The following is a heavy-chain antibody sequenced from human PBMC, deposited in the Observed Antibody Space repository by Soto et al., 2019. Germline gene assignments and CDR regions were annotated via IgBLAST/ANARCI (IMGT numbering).Heavy chain of an antibody. D-gene: IGHD4-17*01. CDR1: GFTFSSYS. Sequence: GGSLRLSCAASGFTFSSYSMNWVRQAPGKGLEWVSSISSSSSYIYYADSVKGRFTISRDNAKNSLYLQMNSLRAEDTAVYYCARDHDTVTTYYYYMDVWGKGTTVTVSS. CDR2: ISSSSSYI. V-gene: IGHV3-21*01. CDR3: ARDHDTVTTYYYYMDV. J-gene: IGHJ6*03.